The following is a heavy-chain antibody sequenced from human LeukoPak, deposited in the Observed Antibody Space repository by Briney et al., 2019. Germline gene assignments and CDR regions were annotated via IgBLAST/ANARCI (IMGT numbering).Heavy chain of an antibody. Sequence: SETLSLTCTVSGGSISSHYWSWIRQPPGKGLEWIGYIYYSGSTNYNTSLKGRVTMSVDTSKNQFSLKLSSVTAADTAVYYCARGGVDWTFDYWGQGTLVTVSS. V-gene: IGHV4-59*11. J-gene: IGHJ4*02. D-gene: IGHD3-9*01. CDR3: ARGGVDWTFDY. CDR2: IYYSGST. CDR1: GGSISSHY.